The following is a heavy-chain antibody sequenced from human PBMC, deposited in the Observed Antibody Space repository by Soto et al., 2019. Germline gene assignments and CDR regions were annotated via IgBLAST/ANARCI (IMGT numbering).Heavy chain of an antibody. V-gene: IGHV1-69*01. CDR2: IIPIPGTA. CDR3: ARSQGSSTSLEIYYYYYYGMDV. J-gene: IGHJ6*02. D-gene: IGHD2-2*01. CDR1: GGTFGSYA. Sequence: QVQLVQSGAEVKKPGSSVKVSCKVSGGTFGSYAISWVRQAPGQGLEWMGGIIPIPGTANYAQKFQGRVTIAADESTSTAYMELSSLRSEDTAVYYCARSQGSSTSLEIYYYYYYGMDVWGQGTTVTVSS.